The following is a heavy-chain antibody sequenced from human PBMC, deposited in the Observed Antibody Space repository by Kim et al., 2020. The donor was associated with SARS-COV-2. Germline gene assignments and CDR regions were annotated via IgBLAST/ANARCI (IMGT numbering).Heavy chain of an antibody. CDR1: GFTFSSYA. V-gene: IGHV3-23*01. J-gene: IGHJ4*02. Sequence: GGSLRLSCAASGFTFSSYAMSWVRQAPGKGLEWVSAISGSGGSTYYADSVKGRFTISRDNSKNTLYLQMNSLRAEDTAVYYCAKGRAQPGYSYGYYYFDYWGQGTLVTVSS. D-gene: IGHD5-18*01. CDR3: AKGRAQPGYSYGYYYFDY. CDR2: ISGSGGST.